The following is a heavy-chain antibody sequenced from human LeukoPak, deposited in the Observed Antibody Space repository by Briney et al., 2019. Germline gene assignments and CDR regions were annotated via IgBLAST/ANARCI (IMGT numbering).Heavy chain of an antibody. CDR3: ARDVGSGRYSASGPIDY. CDR2: ITPNSGGT. D-gene: IGHD3-10*01. V-gene: IGHV1-2*02. Sequence: ASVKVSCKASGYTFTSYGISWVRQAPGQGLEWMGWITPNSGGTNYAQKFQGRVTMTRDTAISTAYMELSRLRSDDTAVYYCARDVGSGRYSASGPIDYWGQGTLVTVSS. CDR1: GYTFTSYG. J-gene: IGHJ4*02.